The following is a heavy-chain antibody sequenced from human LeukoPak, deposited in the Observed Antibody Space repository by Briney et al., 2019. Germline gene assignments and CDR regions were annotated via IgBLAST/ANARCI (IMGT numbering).Heavy chain of an antibody. CDR3: AKGSKEVLFTRDHHMDV. Sequence: GGSLRLSCAASGFTVSSNYMSWVRQAPGKGLEWVSVIYSGGSTYYADSVKGRFTISRDNSKNTLYLQMNSLGAEDTAVYYCAKGSKEVLFTRDHHMDVWGKGTTVT. J-gene: IGHJ6*03. CDR2: IYSGGST. D-gene: IGHD3-3*01. CDR1: GFTVSSNY. V-gene: IGHV3-53*05.